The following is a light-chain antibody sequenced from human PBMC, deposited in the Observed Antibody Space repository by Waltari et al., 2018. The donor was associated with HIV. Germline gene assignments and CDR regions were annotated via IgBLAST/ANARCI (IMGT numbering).Light chain of an antibody. CDR2: EDD. Sequence: FILTQPHSLPGSPGKLVNFSCPRTRCSIPSTHVHRYPQRPGKIPKILIYEDDQRSSGRPDRFSGSSDTSSNSASLTISGLRTEDEADYYCQAYDSTTRNVVFGGGTKLTVL. CDR3: QAYDSTTRNVV. J-gene: IGLJ2*01. CDR1: RCSIPSTH. V-gene: IGLV6-57*01.